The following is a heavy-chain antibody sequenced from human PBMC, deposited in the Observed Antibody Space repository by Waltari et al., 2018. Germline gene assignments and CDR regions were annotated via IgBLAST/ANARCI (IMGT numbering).Heavy chain of an antibody. CDR1: GGSISSGGYS. CDR3: ARNAAGAGHDAFDI. V-gene: IGHV4-30-2*01. D-gene: IGHD2-2*01. J-gene: IGHJ3*02. CDR2: IYHSGST. Sequence: QLQLQESGSGLVKPSQTLSLTCAVSGGSISSGGYSWSWIRQPPGKGLEWIGYIYHSGSTYYNPSLKSRVTISVDRSKNQFSLKLSSVTAADTAVYYCARNAAGAGHDAFDIWGQGTMVTVSS.